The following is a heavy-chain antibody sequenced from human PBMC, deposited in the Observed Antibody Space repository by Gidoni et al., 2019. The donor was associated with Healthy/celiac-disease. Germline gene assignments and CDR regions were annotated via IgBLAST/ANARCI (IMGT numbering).Heavy chain of an antibody. J-gene: IGHJ5*02. CDR3: ARVEGVATIWVGLFDP. D-gene: IGHD5-12*01. V-gene: IGHV1-69*01. CDR2: SIPIFGTA. CDR1: GGTFSSYA. Sequence: QVQLVQSGAEVKKPGSSVKVPCKASGGTFSSYAISWVRPAPGQGLEWMGGSIPIFGTANYAQKFQGRVTITADESTSTAYMELSSLRSEDTAVYYCARVEGVATIWVGLFDPWGQGTLVTVSS.